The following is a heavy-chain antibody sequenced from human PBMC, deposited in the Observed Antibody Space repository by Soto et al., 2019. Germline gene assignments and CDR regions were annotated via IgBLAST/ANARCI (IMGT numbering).Heavy chain of an antibody. J-gene: IGHJ4*02. CDR3: ARGARAGIALMDY. CDR2: INHSGST. Sequence: SETLSLTCAVYGGSFSGYYWSWIRQPPGKGLEWIGEINHSGSTNYNPSLKSQVTISVDTSKNQFSLKLSSVTAADTAVYYCARGARAGIALMDYWGQGTLVTVSS. D-gene: IGHD6-13*01. CDR1: GGSFSGYY. V-gene: IGHV4-34*01.